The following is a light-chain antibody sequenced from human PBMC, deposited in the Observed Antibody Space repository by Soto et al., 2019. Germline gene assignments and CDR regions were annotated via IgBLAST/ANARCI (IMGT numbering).Light chain of an antibody. Sequence: QSALTQPASVSGSPGQSITISCTGTSSDVGGSNYVSWYQQHPGKAPKLMIYDVSNRPSGVSNRFSGSKSGNTASLTISGLKAEDEAVYSCGSYTSSSTLYVFGTGTKVTVL. V-gene: IGLV2-14*01. CDR1: SSDVGGSNY. CDR2: DVS. CDR3: GSYTSSSTLYV. J-gene: IGLJ1*01.